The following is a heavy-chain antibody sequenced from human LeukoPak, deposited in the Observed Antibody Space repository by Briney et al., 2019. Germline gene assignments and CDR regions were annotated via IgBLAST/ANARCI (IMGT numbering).Heavy chain of an antibody. V-gene: IGHV4-59*01. J-gene: IGHJ3*01. CDR3: ARDVSESDAFDL. D-gene: IGHD3-10*01. CDR2: LYNSGST. CDR1: GGSISSYY. Sequence: SGTLSLTCGVSGGSISSYYWSWIRQPPGKGLEWIGYLYNSGSTNYNPSLKSRVTISLDTSKNQFSLKLRSVTAADTAVYYCARDVSESDAFDLWGQGTMVTVSS.